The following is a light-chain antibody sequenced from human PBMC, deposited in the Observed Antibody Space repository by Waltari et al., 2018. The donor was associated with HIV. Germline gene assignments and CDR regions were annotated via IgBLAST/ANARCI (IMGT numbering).Light chain of an antibody. CDR1: SGFNVDSYR. CDR2: YKSDSDT. V-gene: IGLV5-45*03. CDR3: MVWHSSFWV. Sequence: QAVLTPPSSLSASPGASASLPCTLHSGFNVDSYRLYWYQQKPGSPPRYLLRYKSDSDTQQGSGVPSRFSGSKDASANAGILLISGLQSEDEADYYCMVWHSSFWVFGGGTKLTVL. J-gene: IGLJ3*02.